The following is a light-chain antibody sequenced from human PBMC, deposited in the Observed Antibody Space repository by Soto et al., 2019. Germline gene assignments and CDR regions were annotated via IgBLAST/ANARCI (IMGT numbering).Light chain of an antibody. CDR1: QSVSSS. CDR3: QQHNNWPLYT. V-gene: IGKV3-15*01. CDR2: GAS. Sequence: EIVITQAPATLSVSPGERATLSCRASQSVSSSLAWYQQNPGQAPRLLIYGASTRATGIPARFSGSGSGTEFTLTISSLQSEDFAVYYCQQHNNWPLYTFGQGTKLAIK. J-gene: IGKJ2*01.